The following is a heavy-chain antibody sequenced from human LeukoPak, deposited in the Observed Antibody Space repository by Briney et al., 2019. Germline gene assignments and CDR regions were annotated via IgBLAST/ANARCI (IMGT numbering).Heavy chain of an antibody. V-gene: IGHV3-23*01. D-gene: IGHD3-22*01. CDR1: GFTFSNSG. J-gene: IGHJ3*02. Sequence: QPGGSLRLSCAASGFTFSNSGMTWVRQAPGKGPEWVSGISNRGGKTYYADSVKGRFTISRDNSKNTLYLQMNRLRAEDTALYYCAKAAGYDSRDDAFDIWGQRTMVTVSS. CDR3: AKAAGYDSRDDAFDI. CDR2: ISNRGGKT.